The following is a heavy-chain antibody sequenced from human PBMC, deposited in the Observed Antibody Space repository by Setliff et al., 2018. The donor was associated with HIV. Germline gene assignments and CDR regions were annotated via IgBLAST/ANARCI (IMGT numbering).Heavy chain of an antibody. Sequence: GGSLRLSCAAHGLNLTRCDMHWVRQAPGRGLDWLAVLWFDGNNRRYAASVKGRFTISRDSSKNTLYLQLDSLTVADTAVYYCATSPPGGSTDYIWGSDYFDYWGQGALVTVSS. V-gene: IGHV3-33*04. CDR1: GLNLTRCD. D-gene: IGHD3-16*01. J-gene: IGHJ4*02. CDR2: LWFDGNNR. CDR3: ATSPPGGSTDYIWGSDYFDY.